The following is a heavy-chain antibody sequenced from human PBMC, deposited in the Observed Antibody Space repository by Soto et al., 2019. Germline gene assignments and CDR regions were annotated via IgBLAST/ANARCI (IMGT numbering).Heavy chain of an antibody. J-gene: IGHJ3*02. V-gene: IGHV3-30*18. CDR3: AKSRRFLEWLLDAFDI. CDR1: GCPFSSYG. CDR2: ISYDGSNK. Sequence: GGSLRLSCAASGCPFSSYGMHWVRQAPGKGLEWVAVISYDGSNKYYADSVKGRFTISRDNSKNTLYLQMNSLRAEDTAVYYCAKSRRFLEWLLDAFDIWGQGTMVTV. D-gene: IGHD3-3*01.